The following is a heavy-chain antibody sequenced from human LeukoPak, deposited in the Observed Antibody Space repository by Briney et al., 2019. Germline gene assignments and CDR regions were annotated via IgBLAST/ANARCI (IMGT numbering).Heavy chain of an antibody. CDR1: GFTFSRYD. V-gene: IGHV3-13*05. Sequence: PGGSLRLSCAASGFTFSRYDMHWVRQVVGKGLEWVSGIGTAGAPYYSGSVDGRFITSRENDKNSLYLQMNSLRAGDTAVYYCARWGITVGNYGLDVWGQGTTVIVSS. D-gene: IGHD6-19*01. J-gene: IGHJ6*02. CDR3: ARWGITVGNYGLDV. CDR2: IGTAGAP.